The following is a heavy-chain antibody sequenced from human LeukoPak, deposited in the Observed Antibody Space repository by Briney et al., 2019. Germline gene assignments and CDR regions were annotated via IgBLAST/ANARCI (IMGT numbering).Heavy chain of an antibody. V-gene: IGHV1-69*13. CDR2: IIPVFCTS. CDR3: ARDLWYYDILTGYYNSSYYYYYYMDV. CDR1: GGTFSSYA. D-gene: IGHD3-9*01. Sequence: ASVKVSCKASGGTFSSYAISWVRQAPGQGLEWMGGIIPVFCTSNYAQKFQGRDTITADESTRPAYMELSSLRSEDTAVYYCARDLWYYDILTGYYNSSYYYYYYMDVWGKGTTVTVSS. J-gene: IGHJ6*03.